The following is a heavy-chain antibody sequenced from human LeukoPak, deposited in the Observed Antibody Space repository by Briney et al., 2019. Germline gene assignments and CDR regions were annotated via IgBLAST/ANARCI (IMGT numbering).Heavy chain of an antibody. V-gene: IGHV5-51*01. CDR2: IYPGDSDT. CDR1: GYSFTSYW. J-gene: IGHJ4*02. Sequence: GESLKISCKGSGYSFTSYWIGWVRQMPGKGLEWMGMIYPGDSDTRYSPSFQGQVTISADKSISTAYLQWSSLKASDTAVYYCARATCSSTSCFDPYFDYWGQGTLVTVSS. D-gene: IGHD2-2*01. CDR3: ARATCSSTSCFDPYFDY.